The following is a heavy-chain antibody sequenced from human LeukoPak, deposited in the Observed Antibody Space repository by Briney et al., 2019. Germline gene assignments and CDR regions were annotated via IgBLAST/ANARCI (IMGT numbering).Heavy chain of an antibody. Sequence: PGGSLRLSCAASGFTFDDYGMSRVRQAPGKGLEWVSGINWNGGSTGYADSVKGRFTISRDNAKNSLYLQMNSLRAEDTALYYCARDQLSYGAPGWYFDLWGRGILVTVSS. CDR2: INWNGGST. V-gene: IGHV3-20*04. J-gene: IGHJ2*01. CDR1: GFTFDDYG. D-gene: IGHD4-17*01. CDR3: ARDQLSYGAPGWYFDL.